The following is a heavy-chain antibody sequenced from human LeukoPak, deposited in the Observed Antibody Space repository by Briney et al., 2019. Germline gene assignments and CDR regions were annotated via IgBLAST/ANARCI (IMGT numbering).Heavy chain of an antibody. J-gene: IGHJ4*02. D-gene: IGHD2-15*01. CDR3: AKDTGGSCYSAIAY. Sequence: GGSLRLSCAASGFSFSTYAMSGVRQAPGKGLEWVSGICGNDGKTYYADSVKGRFTISRDNSKNTLHLQMNSLRAEDTALYYCAKDTGGSCYSAIAYWGQGALVTVST. V-gene: IGHV3-23*01. CDR1: GFSFSTYA. CDR2: ICGNDGKT.